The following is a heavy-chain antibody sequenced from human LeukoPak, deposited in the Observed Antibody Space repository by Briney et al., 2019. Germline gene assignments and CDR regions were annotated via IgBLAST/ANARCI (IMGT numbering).Heavy chain of an antibody. CDR1: GGSISNYY. CDR3: ARRADVRGAAGTKIDY. CDR2: IFYSGST. V-gene: IGHV4-59*12. J-gene: IGHJ4*02. Sequence: SETLSLTCTVSGGSISNYYWSWIRQPPGKGLEWIGYIFYSGSTNYNPSLKSRVTISVDTSKNQFSLKLRSVTAADTAVYYCARRADVRGAAGTKIDYWGQGTLVTVSS. D-gene: IGHD6-13*01.